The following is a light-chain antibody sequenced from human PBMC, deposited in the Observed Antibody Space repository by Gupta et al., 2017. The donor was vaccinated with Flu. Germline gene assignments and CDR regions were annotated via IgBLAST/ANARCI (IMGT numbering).Light chain of an antibody. Sequence: AGDALPKRYAYWHQQKPGQAPVVVIYKDTERPSGIPERVSGSRSGTTVTLTISGVQAEDEADYYCQLADTNGSVVVGGGTKLTVL. CDR2: KDT. V-gene: IGLV3-25*03. CDR1: ALPKRY. J-gene: IGLJ2*01. CDR3: QLADTNGSVV.